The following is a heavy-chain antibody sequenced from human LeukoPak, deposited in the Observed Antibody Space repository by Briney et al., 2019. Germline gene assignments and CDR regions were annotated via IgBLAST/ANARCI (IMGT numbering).Heavy chain of an antibody. Sequence: SETLSLTCTVSGGSISSYYWSWIRQPPGKGLEWIGYIYYSGSTNYNPSLRSRVTISVDTSKNQFSLKLSSVTAADTAVYYCARGPFDYWGQGTLVTVSS. CDR3: ARGPFDY. J-gene: IGHJ4*02. CDR1: GGSISSYY. V-gene: IGHV4-59*01. CDR2: IYYSGST.